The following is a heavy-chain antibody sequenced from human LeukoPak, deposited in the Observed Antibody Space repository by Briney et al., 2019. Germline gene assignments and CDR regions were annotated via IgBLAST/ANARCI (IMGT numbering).Heavy chain of an antibody. CDR2: FIISGGST. D-gene: IGHD2-15*01. J-gene: IGHJ4*02. V-gene: IGHV3-23*01. Sequence: GGSLRLSFAPSGLGFIIYPWPGVRQAPGRGLGGSPAFIISGGSTHYADSVKGRFTISRDNSKNTLYLQMNSLRVEDTAVYYCAKGGVYCSGGNCYSADYWGQGTLVTVSS. CDR1: GLGFIIYP. CDR3: AKGGVYCSGGNCYSADY.